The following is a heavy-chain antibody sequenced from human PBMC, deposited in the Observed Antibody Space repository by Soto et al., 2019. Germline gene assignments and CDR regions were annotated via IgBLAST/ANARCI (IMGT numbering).Heavy chain of an antibody. V-gene: IGHV3-23*01. J-gene: IGHJ4*02. CDR2: ISGSGGST. CDR3: AKGDEQWLVVYYFDY. D-gene: IGHD6-19*01. CDR1: GFTFSSYA. Sequence: EVQLLESGGGLVQPGGSPRLSCAASGFTFSSYAMSWVRQAPGKGLEWVSAISGSGGSTYYADSVKGRFTISRDNSKNTLYLQMNSLRAEDTAVYYCAKGDEQWLVVYYFDYWGQGTLVTVSS.